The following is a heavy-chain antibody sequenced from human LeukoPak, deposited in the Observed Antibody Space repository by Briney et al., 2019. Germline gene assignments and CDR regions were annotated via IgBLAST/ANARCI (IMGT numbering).Heavy chain of an antibody. J-gene: IGHJ3*02. V-gene: IGHV4-59*01. CDR3: ARDLGCGGDCYAFDI. CDR1: GGSIYSYH. Sequence: SETLSLTCTVSGGSIYSYHWRWLRQPPGKGGVCIGHIYYSGSTNYNPSLKSRVTISVDTSKNQFSLKLSSVTAADTAVYYCARDLGCGGDCYAFDIWGQGTMVTVSS. D-gene: IGHD2-21*02. CDR2: IYYSGST.